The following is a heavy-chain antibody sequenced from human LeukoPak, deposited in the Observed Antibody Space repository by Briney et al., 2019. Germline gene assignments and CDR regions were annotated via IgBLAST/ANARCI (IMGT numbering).Heavy chain of an antibody. CDR3: ARDGAAGIGEYYFDY. CDR2: ISYDGSNK. J-gene: IGHJ4*02. CDR1: GFTFSSYA. D-gene: IGHD6-13*01. V-gene: IGHV3-30*15. Sequence: GGSLRLPCAASGFTFSSYAMHWVRQAPGKGLEWVAVISYDGSNKYYADSVKGRFTIFRDNSKNTLYLQMSSLRVEDTAVYYCARDGAAGIGEYYFDYWGQGTLVTVSS.